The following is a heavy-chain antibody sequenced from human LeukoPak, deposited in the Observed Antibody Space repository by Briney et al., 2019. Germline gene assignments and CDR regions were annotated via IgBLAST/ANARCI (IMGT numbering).Heavy chain of an antibody. V-gene: IGHV3-9*01. J-gene: IGHJ4*02. CDR3: AKDVGYSSTFTFEY. CDR1: GFTFDDYA. D-gene: IGHD6-13*01. Sequence: PGGSLRLXCAASGFTFDDYAMHWVRQAPGKALEWVSGIVWNSGSIDYADSVKGRFTISRDNAKNSLYLQMNSLRAEDTAFYYCAKDVGYSSTFTFEYWGQGTLVTVSS. CDR2: IVWNSGSI.